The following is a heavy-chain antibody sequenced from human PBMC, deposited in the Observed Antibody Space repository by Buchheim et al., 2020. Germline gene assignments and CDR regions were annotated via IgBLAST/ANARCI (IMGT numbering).Heavy chain of an antibody. CDR2: ITSSSNYI. Sequence: EVQLVESGGGLVKPGGSLRLSCAASGFTFSSYSMNWVRQAPGRGLEWVSSITSSSNYIDYADSVRGRFTISRDDAKNSLYLQMNSLRAEDTAVYYCAIRGEVYWYFDLWGRGTL. V-gene: IGHV3-21*01. CDR1: GFTFSSYS. D-gene: IGHD3-10*01. CDR3: AIRGEVYWYFDL. J-gene: IGHJ2*01.